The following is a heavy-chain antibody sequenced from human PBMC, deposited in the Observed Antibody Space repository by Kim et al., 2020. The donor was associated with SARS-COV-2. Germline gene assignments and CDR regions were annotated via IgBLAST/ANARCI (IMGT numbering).Heavy chain of an antibody. CDR1: GFIFSGSE. J-gene: IGHJ4*02. CDR2: IANKAHSYAT. CDR3: VSVTTSYFDY. Sequence: GWSLRLSCAASGFIFSGSEMHWVRQASGKGLEWVGRIANKAHSYATTYAASLKGRSIISRDDSQDTAYLQLNSLKTEDTAVYYCVSVTTSYFDYWGQGTLVTVSS. V-gene: IGHV3-73*01.